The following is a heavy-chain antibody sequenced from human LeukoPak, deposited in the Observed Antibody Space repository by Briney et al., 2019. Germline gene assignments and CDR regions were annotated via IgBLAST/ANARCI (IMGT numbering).Heavy chain of an antibody. CDR1: GFTFCNFW. D-gene: IGHD3-16*01. CDR3: ARGGHSSFDY. J-gene: IGHJ4*02. CDR2: ITCDGSNI. V-gene: IGHV3-74*01. Sequence: PGGSLRLSCAASGFTFCNFWLHWVRDAPGEGLEGVSRITCDGSNINYADSVQGRFTISRDNAKNTLYLQMNSLRAEDTAVYYCARGGHSSFDYWGQGALVTVSS.